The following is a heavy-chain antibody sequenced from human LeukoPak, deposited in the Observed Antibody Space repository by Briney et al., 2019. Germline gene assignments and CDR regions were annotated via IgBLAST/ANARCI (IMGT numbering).Heavy chain of an antibody. D-gene: IGHD2-2*02. Sequence: PGESLRLSCAASGFRFKNFAMTWVRQAPGKGVEWVSTISASGGGAYYADSVKGRFTISRDNSKDTLSLQMNTLRAEDTAVYYCAKDVRRAEYCSATTCYTSSFDYWGQGTLVTVSS. CDR1: GFRFKNFA. CDR3: AKDVRRAEYCSATTCYTSSFDY. CDR2: ISASGGGA. J-gene: IGHJ4*02. V-gene: IGHV3-23*01.